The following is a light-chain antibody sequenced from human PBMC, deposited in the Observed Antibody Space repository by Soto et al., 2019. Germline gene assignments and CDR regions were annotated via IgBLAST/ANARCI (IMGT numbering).Light chain of an antibody. V-gene: IGKV3-20*01. J-gene: IGKJ1*01. CDR2: GAS. CDR1: QSVSSSH. CDR3: QQYGSSPPVT. Sequence: EIVLTQSPGTLSLSPGERGTLSCRASQSVSSSHLAWYQQKVGQAPRLLIYGASSRASGIPVRFSGSGSGTDFTLTISRLEPEDFAVYYCQQYGSSPPVTFGQGTKVDIK.